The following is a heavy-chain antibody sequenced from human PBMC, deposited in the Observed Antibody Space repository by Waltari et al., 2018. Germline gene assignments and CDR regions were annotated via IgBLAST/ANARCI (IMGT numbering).Heavy chain of an antibody. CDR2: IYHTGST. Sequence: QVQLQESGPGLVKPSETLSLTCAVPDYFISSGYFWAWIRQPPGKGLEWIAHIYHTGSTSYNPSLGSRVTISVDTSKNQFSLKMTSVTAADTAIYYCARHSYSEPFHYWGQGTLVTVSS. V-gene: IGHV4-38-2*01. CDR3: ARHSYSEPFHY. D-gene: IGHD5-12*01. J-gene: IGHJ4*02. CDR1: DYFISSGYF.